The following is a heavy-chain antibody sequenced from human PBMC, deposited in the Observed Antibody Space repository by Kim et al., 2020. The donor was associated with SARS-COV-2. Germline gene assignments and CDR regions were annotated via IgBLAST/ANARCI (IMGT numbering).Heavy chain of an antibody. CDR2: INHSGST. V-gene: IGHV4-34*01. CDR1: GGSFSGYY. J-gene: IGHJ4*02. D-gene: IGHD3-10*01. Sequence: SETLSLTCAVYGGSFSGYYWSWIRQPPGKGLEWIGEINHSGSTNYNPSLKSRVTISVDTSKNQFSLKLSSVTAADTAVYYCARDPGIYGSGTGSRGYWGQGTLVTVSS. CDR3: ARDPGIYGSGTGSRGY.